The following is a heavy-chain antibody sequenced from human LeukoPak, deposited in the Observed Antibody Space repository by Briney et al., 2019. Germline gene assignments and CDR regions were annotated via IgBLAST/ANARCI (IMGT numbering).Heavy chain of an antibody. V-gene: IGHV1-69*13. CDR2: IIPIFGTA. CDR1: GGTFSSYA. J-gene: IGHJ3*02. CDR3: ARDKFDIVVVPAASRRDAFDI. D-gene: IGHD2-2*01. Sequence: EASVKVPCKASGGTFSSYAISWVRQAPGQGLEWMGGIIPIFGTANYAQKFQGRVTSTADESTSTAYMELSSLRSEDTAVYYCARDKFDIVVVPAASRRDAFDIWGQGTMVTVPS.